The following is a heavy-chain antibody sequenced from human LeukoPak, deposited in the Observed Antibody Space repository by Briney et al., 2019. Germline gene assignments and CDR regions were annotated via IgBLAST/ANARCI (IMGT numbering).Heavy chain of an antibody. CDR2: IYAGDSDT. D-gene: IGHD5-18*01. Sequence: GESLKISCKGSGYSFTNYWIGWVRQMPGKGLEWMGIIYAGDSDTRYSPSFQGQVTISTDKSISTAYLQWSSLTASDTAMYFCARGGSSYALDYWGQGTQVTVSS. CDR1: GYSFTNYW. J-gene: IGHJ4*02. V-gene: IGHV5-51*01. CDR3: ARGGSSYALDY.